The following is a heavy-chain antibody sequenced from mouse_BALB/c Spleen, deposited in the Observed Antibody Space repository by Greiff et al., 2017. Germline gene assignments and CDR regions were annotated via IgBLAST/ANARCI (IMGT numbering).Heavy chain of an antibody. CDR2: ISNGGGST. CDR1: GFTFSSYT. Sequence: EVKVVESGGGLVQPGGSLKLSCAASGFTFSSYTMSWVRQTPEKRLEWVAYISNGGGSTYYPDTVKGRFTISRDNAKNTLYLQMSSLKSEDTAMYYCARRDYDEGAFAYWGQGTLVTVSA. CDR3: ARRDYDEGAFAY. D-gene: IGHD2-4*01. J-gene: IGHJ3*01. V-gene: IGHV5-12-2*01.